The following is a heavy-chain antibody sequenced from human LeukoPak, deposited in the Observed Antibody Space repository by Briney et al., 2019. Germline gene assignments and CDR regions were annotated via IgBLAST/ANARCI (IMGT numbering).Heavy chain of an antibody. CDR2: ISSSSYI. V-gene: IGHV3-21*01. Sequence: GGSLRPSCAASGFTFSSYSMSWVRQAPGKGLEWVSSISSSSYIYYADSVKGRFTISRDNAKNSLYLQMNSLRAEDTAVYYCARDDVGYSYGYWGQGTLVTVSS. CDR1: GFTFSSYS. CDR3: ARDDVGYSYGY. J-gene: IGHJ4*02. D-gene: IGHD5-18*01.